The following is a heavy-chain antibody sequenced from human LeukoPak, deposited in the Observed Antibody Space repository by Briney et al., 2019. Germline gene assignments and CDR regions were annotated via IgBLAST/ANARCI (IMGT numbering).Heavy chain of an antibody. V-gene: IGHV1-2*02. D-gene: IGHD3-10*01. J-gene: IGHJ4*02. Sequence: ASVKVSCKASGYTFTGYYMHWVRQAPGQGLEWMGWINPDSGGTSYAQKFQGRFTMTRDTSISTAYMELSRPRSDDAAVYYCAVFGSSSYPFDYWGQGTLVAVSS. CDR3: AVFGSSSYPFDY. CDR1: GYTFTGYY. CDR2: INPDSGGT.